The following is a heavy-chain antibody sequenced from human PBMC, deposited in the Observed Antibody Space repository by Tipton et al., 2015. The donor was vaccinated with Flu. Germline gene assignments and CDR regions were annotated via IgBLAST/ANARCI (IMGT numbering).Heavy chain of an antibody. Sequence: GLVKPSETLSLTCAVYVGSFSGYYWSWIRQSPGKGLEWIGEINHSGSANYNPSLNSRVTISVDTSKNQFSLKLSSVTAADTAVYYCARRRYFDLWGRGTQVTVSS. CDR3: ARRRYFDL. CDR1: VGSFSGYY. J-gene: IGHJ2*01. CDR2: INHSGSA. V-gene: IGHV4-34*01.